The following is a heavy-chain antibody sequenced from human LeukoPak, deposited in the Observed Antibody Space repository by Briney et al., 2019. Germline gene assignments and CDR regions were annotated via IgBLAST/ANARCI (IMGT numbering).Heavy chain of an antibody. CDR3: ARGESSYSSSSYYYGMDV. CDR2: INAGNGNT. D-gene: IGHD6-13*01. J-gene: IGHJ6*02. CDR1: GYTFTSYA. Sequence: GASVKGSCKASGYTFTSYAMHWVRQAPGQRLEWMGWINAGNGNTKYSQKFQGRVTITRDTSASTAYMELSSLRSEDTAVYYCARGESSYSSSSYYYGMDVWGQGTTVXASS. V-gene: IGHV1-3*01.